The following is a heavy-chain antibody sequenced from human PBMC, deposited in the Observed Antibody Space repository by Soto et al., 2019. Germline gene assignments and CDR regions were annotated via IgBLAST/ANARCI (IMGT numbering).Heavy chain of an antibody. D-gene: IGHD5-12*01. CDR1: GFTFSSYA. CDR2: ISYDGSNK. CDR3: ARDGYSGYDQPPYYYYGMDV. J-gene: IGHJ6*04. V-gene: IGHV3-30-3*01. Sequence: QVQLVESGGGVVQPGRSLRLSWAASGFTFSSYAMHWVRQAPGKGLDWVAVISYDGSNKYYADSVKGRFTIYRDNSKNTLYLQMNSLRAEDTAVYYCARDGYSGYDQPPYYYYGMDVWGKGTTVTVSS.